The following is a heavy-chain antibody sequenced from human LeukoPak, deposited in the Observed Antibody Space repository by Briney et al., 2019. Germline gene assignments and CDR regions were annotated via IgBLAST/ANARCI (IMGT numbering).Heavy chain of an antibody. CDR2: ISAYNGNT. J-gene: IGHJ6*02. Sequence: ASVNVSCKASGYTFTSYGISWVRQAPGQGLEWMGWISAYNGNTNYAQKLQSRVTMTTDTSTSTAYMELRSLRSDDTAVYYCARDSTLQPPPGGSSWYRGNYYSYGMDVWGQGTTVTVSS. CDR3: ARDSTLQPPPGGSSWYRGNYYSYGMDV. CDR1: GYTFTSYG. V-gene: IGHV1-18*01. D-gene: IGHD6-13*01.